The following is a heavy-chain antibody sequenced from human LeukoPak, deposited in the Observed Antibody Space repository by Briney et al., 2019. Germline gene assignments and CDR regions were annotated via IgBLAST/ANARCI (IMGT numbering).Heavy chain of an antibody. D-gene: IGHD6-19*01. Sequence: SETLSLTCSVSGGSMSSSAYYWGWIRQPPGKGLEWIGSVDYNGETYQNPSVSSRVTIKADTSRSQFSLKLSSVTAADTALYYCARLPGYSSGWCFDYWGQGTLVTVSS. V-gene: IGHV4-39*01. J-gene: IGHJ4*02. CDR1: GGSMSSSAYY. CDR3: ARLPGYSSGWCFDY. CDR2: VDYNGET.